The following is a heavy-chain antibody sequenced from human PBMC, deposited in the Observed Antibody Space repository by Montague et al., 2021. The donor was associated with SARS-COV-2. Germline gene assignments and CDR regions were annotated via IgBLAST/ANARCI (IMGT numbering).Heavy chain of an antibody. J-gene: IGHJ4*02. CDR1: GGSISSYY. CDR3: ARDNYDYVWGSYRYIY. CDR2: IYYSGGT. V-gene: IGHV4-59*01. Sequence: SETLSLTCTVSGGSISSYYWSWIRQPPGKGLEWIGYIYYSGGTNXNPTLKSRVTISVDTSKNQFSLKLSSVTAADTAVYYCARDNYDYVWGSYRYIYWGQGTLVTVSS. D-gene: IGHD3-16*02.